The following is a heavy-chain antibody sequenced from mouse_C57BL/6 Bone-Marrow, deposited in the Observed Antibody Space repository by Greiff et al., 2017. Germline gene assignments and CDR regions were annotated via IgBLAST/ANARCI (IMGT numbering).Heavy chain of an antibody. J-gene: IGHJ1*03. Sequence: QVTLKVSGPGILQSSQTLSLTCSFSGFSLSTSGMGVSWIRQPSGKGLEWLAHIYWDDDKRYNPYLKSRLTISKDTSRNQVFLKITSVDTADTATYYCARRDYYGSSYWYFDVWGTGTTVTVSS. D-gene: IGHD1-1*01. V-gene: IGHV8-12*01. CDR2: IYWDDDK. CDR3: ARRDYYGSSYWYFDV. CDR1: GFSLSTSGMG.